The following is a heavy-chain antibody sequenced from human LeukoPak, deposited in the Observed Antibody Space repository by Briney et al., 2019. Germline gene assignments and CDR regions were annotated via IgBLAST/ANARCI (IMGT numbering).Heavy chain of an antibody. CDR1: GFTFDDYA. Sequence: PGGSLGLSCAASGFTFDDYAMHWVRQAPGKGLEWVSGISWNSGSIGYADSVKGRFTISRDNAKNSLYLQMNSLRVEDTAVYYCARGVGLGGWFDPWGQGTLVTVSS. J-gene: IGHJ5*02. D-gene: IGHD3-16*01. CDR2: ISWNSGSI. V-gene: IGHV3-9*01. CDR3: ARGVGLGGWFDP.